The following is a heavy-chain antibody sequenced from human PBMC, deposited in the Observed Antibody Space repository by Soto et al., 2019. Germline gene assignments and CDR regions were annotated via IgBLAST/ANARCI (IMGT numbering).Heavy chain of an antibody. CDR3: VRDGTKTLRDWFDP. D-gene: IGHD1-1*01. CDR2: IYATGTT. V-gene: IGHV4-4*07. J-gene: IGHJ5*02. Sequence: PSETLSLTCTVSGASISGFYWSWVRKSAGKGLEWIGLIYATGTTDYNPSLKSRVMMSVDTSKKQFSLKLRSVTAADTAVYYCVRDGTKTLRDWFDPWGQGMSVTVSS. CDR1: GASISGFY.